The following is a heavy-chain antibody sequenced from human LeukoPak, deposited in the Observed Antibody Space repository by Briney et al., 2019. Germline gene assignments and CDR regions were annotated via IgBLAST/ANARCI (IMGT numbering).Heavy chain of an antibody. D-gene: IGHD6-6*01. CDR2: IRGSGGST. CDR3: AKSPSIAARPWAGFDY. CDR1: GFTFSSYA. V-gene: IGHV3-23*01. J-gene: IGHJ4*02. Sequence: GGSLRLSCAASGFTFSSYAMSWVRQAPGKGLEWVSAIRGSGGSTYYADSVKGRFTISRDNSKNTLYLQMNSLRAEDTAVYYCAKSPSIAARPWAGFDYWGQGTLVTVSS.